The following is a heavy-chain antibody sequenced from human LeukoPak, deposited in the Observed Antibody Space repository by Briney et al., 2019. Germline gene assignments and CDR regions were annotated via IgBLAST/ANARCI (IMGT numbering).Heavy chain of an antibody. Sequence: PSETLSLTCTVSGGSISGFYWSWIRQPPGKGLEYIGYIYYSGSTNYNPSLKSRLTISVDTSKNQFSLRLSSVTAADTAVYYCARHYYSSSDCFYFDYWGRGTLVAVSS. J-gene: IGHJ4*02. CDR2: IYYSGST. CDR1: GGSISGFY. D-gene: IGHD3-22*01. V-gene: IGHV4-59*08. CDR3: ARHYYSSSDCFYFDY.